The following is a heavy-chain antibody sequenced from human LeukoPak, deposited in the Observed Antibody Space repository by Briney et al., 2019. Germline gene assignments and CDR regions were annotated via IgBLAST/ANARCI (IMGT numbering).Heavy chain of an antibody. V-gene: IGHV1-69*13. D-gene: IGHD6-13*01. Sequence: SVKVSCKASGYTFTSYDINGVRQATGQGLEWMGGIIPIFGTANYAQKFQGRVTNTADESTSTAYMELSSLRSEDTAVYYCARELAAGYFAHWGQGTLVTVSS. CDR2: IIPIFGTA. J-gene: IGHJ4*02. CDR1: GYTFTSYD. CDR3: ARELAAGYFAH.